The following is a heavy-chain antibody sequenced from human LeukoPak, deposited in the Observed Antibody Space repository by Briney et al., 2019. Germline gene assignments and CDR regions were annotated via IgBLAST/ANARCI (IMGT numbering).Heavy chain of an antibody. Sequence: SSETLSLTCTVSGGSISSHYWSWIRQPPGKGLEGIGYIYYSGSTNYNPSLKSRVTISVDTSKNQFSLKLSSVTAADTAVYYCARARGSYSYYYMDVWGKGTTVTVSS. CDR1: GGSISSHY. CDR2: IYYSGST. J-gene: IGHJ6*03. V-gene: IGHV4-59*11. D-gene: IGHD1-26*01. CDR3: ARARGSYSYYYMDV.